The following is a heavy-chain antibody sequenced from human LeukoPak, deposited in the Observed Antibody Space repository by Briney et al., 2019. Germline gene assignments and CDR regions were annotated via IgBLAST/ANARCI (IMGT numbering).Heavy chain of an antibody. CDR3: AKALERGYSYGLDY. J-gene: IGHJ4*02. D-gene: IGHD5-18*01. Sequence: GGSLRLSCAASGFTFSSYGMHWVRQAPGKGLEWVAFIRYDGSNKYYADSVRGRFTISRDNSKNTLYLQMNSLRAEDTAVYYCAKALERGYSYGLDYWGQGTLVTVSS. CDR1: GFTFSSYG. V-gene: IGHV3-30*02. CDR2: IRYDGSNK.